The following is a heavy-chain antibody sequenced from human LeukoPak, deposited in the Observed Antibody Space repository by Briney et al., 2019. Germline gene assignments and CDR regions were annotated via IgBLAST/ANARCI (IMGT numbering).Heavy chain of an antibody. CDR2: IIPILGIA. D-gene: IGHD3-22*01. CDR3: ASEPLYYYDSSGYYYTD. J-gene: IGHJ4*02. V-gene: IGHV1-69*04. Sequence: SVKVSCKASGGTFSSYAISWVRQAPGQGLEWMGRIIPILGIADYAQKFQGRVTITADKSTSTAYMELSSLRSEDTAVYYCASEPLYYYDSSGYYYTDWGQGTLVTVSS. CDR1: GGTFSSYA.